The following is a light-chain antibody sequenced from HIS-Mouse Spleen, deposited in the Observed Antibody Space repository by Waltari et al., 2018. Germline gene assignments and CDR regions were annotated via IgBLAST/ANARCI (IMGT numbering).Light chain of an antibody. Sequence: QSVLTQPPSASGTPGQRVTISCSGSSSNTGSNYVYWYQQPPGTAPKPLTYRNNQRPSGVPDRFSGSKSGTSASLAISGLRSEDEADYYCAAWDDSLSGPVFGGGTKLTVL. CDR1: SSNTGSNY. CDR2: RNN. V-gene: IGLV1-47*01. J-gene: IGLJ2*01. CDR3: AAWDDSLSGPV.